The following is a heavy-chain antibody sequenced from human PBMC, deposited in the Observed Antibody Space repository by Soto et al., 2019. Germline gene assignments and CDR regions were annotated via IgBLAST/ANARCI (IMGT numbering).Heavy chain of an antibody. CDR2: INPSGGST. Sequence: GASVKVSCKASGYTFTSYYMHWVRQAPGQGLEWMGIINPSGGSTSYAQKFQGRVTMTRDTSTSTVYMELGSLRSEDTAVYYCARFEFESSSSAGWFDPWGQGTLVTVSS. V-gene: IGHV1-46*01. CDR3: ARFEFESSSSAGWFDP. J-gene: IGHJ5*02. CDR1: GYTFTSYY. D-gene: IGHD6-6*01.